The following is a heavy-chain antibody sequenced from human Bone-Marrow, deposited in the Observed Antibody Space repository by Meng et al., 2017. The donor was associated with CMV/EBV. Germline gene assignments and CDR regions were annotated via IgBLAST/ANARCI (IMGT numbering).Heavy chain of an antibody. D-gene: IGHD3-10*02. Sequence: CAASGFSFSSYGMNWVRQAPGKGLEWVSSISRNSNYIYHADSVRGRFTVSRDNAKSSLYLQMNSLRVEDTAVYYCARDMFGGDYIDDYWGQGILVTVSS. CDR3: ARDMFGGDYIDDY. CDR1: GFSFSSYG. J-gene: IGHJ4*02. V-gene: IGHV3-21*01. CDR2: ISRNSNYI.